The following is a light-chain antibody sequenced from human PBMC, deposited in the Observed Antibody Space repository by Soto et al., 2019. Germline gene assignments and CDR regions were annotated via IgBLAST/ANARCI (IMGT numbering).Light chain of an antibody. Sequence: QSALTQPPSVSGSPGQSVTISCAGTSSDIGAYNRVSWYHQPPGTVPKLMIYEVKTRPSGVPDRFSGSKSGNMAFLTISGLQAEDEGDYYCTSYTISNTVIFGGGTQLTVL. CDR2: EVK. CDR1: SSDIGAYNR. V-gene: IGLV2-18*02. CDR3: TSYTISNTVI. J-gene: IGLJ2*01.